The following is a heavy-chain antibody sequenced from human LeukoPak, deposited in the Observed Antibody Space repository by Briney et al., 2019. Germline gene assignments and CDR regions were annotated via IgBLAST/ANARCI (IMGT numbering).Heavy chain of an antibody. CDR1: GYTFTGYY. D-gene: IGHD3-3*01. CDR2: INPVSGGT. J-gene: IGHJ4*02. Sequence: ASVKVSCKASGYTFTGYYMHWVRQAPGQGLEWMGWINPVSGGTKSAQKFQGRVTMTRDTSVSTAYMELSRRTSDDTALYYCARDSGSGYWDGADYWDQGTLVTVSS. V-gene: IGHV1-2*02. CDR3: ARDSGSGYWDGADY.